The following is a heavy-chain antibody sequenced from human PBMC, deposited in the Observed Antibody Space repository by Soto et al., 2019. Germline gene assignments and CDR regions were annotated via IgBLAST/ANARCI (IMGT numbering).Heavy chain of an antibody. Sequence: EVQLVESGGGLVQPGGSLRLSCAASGFTFSLYSMSWVRQAGGKGLEWVSYISRSSTGIHYADSVRGRFTIPRDDATNSMHLQMNSLSDGDTAVYYCARAVTSCLDVWCQGTTVSISS. CDR2: ISRSSTGI. V-gene: IGHV3-48*02. J-gene: IGHJ6*02. CDR3: ARAVTSCLDV. CDR1: GFTFSLYS. D-gene: IGHD3-10*01.